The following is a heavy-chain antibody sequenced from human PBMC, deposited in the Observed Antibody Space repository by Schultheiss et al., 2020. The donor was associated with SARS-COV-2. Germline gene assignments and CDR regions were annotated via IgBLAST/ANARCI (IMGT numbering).Heavy chain of an antibody. CDR2: INPNSGGT. CDR1: GYTFTGYY. V-gene: IGHV1-2*04. CDR3: AREGYYDSSGYYPDY. Sequence: ASVKVSCEASGYTFTGYYMHWVRQAPGQGLEWMGWINPNSGGTNYAQKFQGWVTMTRDTSISTAYMELSRLRSNDTAVYYCAREGYYDSSGYYPDYWGQGTLVTVSS. D-gene: IGHD3-22*01. J-gene: IGHJ4*02.